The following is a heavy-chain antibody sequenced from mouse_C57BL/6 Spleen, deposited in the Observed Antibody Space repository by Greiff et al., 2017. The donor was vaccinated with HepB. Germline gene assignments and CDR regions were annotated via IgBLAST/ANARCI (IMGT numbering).Heavy chain of an antibody. CDR1: GYTFTDYY. J-gene: IGHJ2*01. CDR2: INPYNGGT. Sequence: EVKLQQSGPVLVKPGASVKMSCKASGYTFTDYYMNWVKQSHGKSLEWIGVINPYNGGTSYNQKFKGKATLTVDKSSSTAYMELNSLTSEDSAVYYCARSQGKSSFDYWGQGTTLTVSS. CDR3: ARSQGKSSFDY. D-gene: IGHD1-3*01. V-gene: IGHV1-19*01.